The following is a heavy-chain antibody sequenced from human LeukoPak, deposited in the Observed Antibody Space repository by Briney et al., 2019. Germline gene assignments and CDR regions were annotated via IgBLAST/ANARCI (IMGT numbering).Heavy chain of an antibody. CDR1: GYTFTSYD. D-gene: IGHD4-23*01. CDR3: VVTTVVTPINWYFDL. CDR2: MNPNSGKT. Sequence: ASVKVSCKASGYTFTSYDINWVRQATGQGLEWMGWMNPNSGKTGYAQKFQGRVTMTRNTSISTAYMELSSLRSEDTAVYYCVVTTVVTPINWYFDLWGRGTLVTVSS. J-gene: IGHJ2*01. V-gene: IGHV1-8*01.